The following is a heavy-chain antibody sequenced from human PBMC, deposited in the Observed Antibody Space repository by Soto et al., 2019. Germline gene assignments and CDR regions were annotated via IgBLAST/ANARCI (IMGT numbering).Heavy chain of an antibody. Sequence: PSETLSLTCAVYGGSFSGYYWSWIRQPPGKGLEWIGEINHSGSTNYNPSLKSRVTISVDTSKNQFSLKLSSVTAADTAVYYCARGDGGVVDYWGQGTLVTVSS. CDR2: INHSGST. V-gene: IGHV4-34*01. J-gene: IGHJ4*02. CDR1: GGSFSGYY. CDR3: ARGDGGVVDY. D-gene: IGHD3-16*01.